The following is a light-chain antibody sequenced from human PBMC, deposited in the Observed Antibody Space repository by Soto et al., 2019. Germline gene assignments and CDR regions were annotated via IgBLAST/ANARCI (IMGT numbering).Light chain of an antibody. J-gene: IGLJ1*01. CDR3: SSYTSSSTSYV. CDR1: SGDVGGYNY. CDR2: EVS. Sequence: QSALTQPASVSGSLGQSITISCTGTSGDVGGYNYVSWYQQHPGKAPKLMIYEVSNRPSGVSNRFSGSKSGNTASLTISGLQAEDEADYYCSSYTSSSTSYVFGTGTKVTV. V-gene: IGLV2-14*01.